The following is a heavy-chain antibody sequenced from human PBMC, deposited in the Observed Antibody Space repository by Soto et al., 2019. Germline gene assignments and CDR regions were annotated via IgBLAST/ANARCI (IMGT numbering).Heavy chain of an antibody. Sequence: EVQLVESGGGLVQPGGSLRLSCTASGFTFSTYSMNWVRQAPGKGPEWVSYITSRSSAIYYADSVKGRFTISRDNAKNSLSLQMNDLITEDTAFYYCARSSSGWAFFFDYWGQGTLVTVSS. D-gene: IGHD6-19*01. CDR3: ARSSSGWAFFFDY. CDR1: GFTFSTYS. V-gene: IGHV3-48*01. CDR2: ITSRSSAI. J-gene: IGHJ4*02.